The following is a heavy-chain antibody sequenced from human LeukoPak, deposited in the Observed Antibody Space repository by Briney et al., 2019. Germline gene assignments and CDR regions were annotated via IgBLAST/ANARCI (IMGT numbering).Heavy chain of an antibody. V-gene: IGHV3-11*01. CDR1: GFTFSDYY. Sequence: GGSLRLSCAASGFTFSDYYMSWIRQAPGKGLEWVSYISSSGSTIYYADSVKGRFTISRDNAKNSLYLQMNSLRAEDTAVYYCARASSWSHYYYYYMDVWGKGTTVTVSS. CDR3: ARASSWSHYYYYYMDV. J-gene: IGHJ6*03. D-gene: IGHD6-13*01. CDR2: ISSSGSTI.